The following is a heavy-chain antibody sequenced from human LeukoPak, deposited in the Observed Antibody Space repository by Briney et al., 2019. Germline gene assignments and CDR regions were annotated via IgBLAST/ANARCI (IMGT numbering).Heavy chain of an antibody. V-gene: IGHV3-73*01. J-gene: IGHJ4*02. CDR3: TGNYYGSGSYADFDY. CDR2: IGSKPNNYAT. Sequence: GGSLRLSCAASGFTFGASAIHWVRQAPGKGLQWVGRIGSKPNNYATVYVASIKGRFIMSRDDSKNTAFLQMNSLKTEDTAVYYCTGNYYGSGSYADFDYWGQGTLVTVSS. D-gene: IGHD3-10*01. CDR1: GFTFGASA.